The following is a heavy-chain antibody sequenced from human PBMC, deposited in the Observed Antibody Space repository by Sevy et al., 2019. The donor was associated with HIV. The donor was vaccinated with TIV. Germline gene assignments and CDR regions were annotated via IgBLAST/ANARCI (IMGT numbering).Heavy chain of an antibody. D-gene: IGHD6-19*01. V-gene: IGHV3-9*01. J-gene: IGHJ4*02. Sequence: GGSLRLSCAASGFTFDDYAMHWVRQAPGKGLEWVSGISWNSGSIGYADSVKGRFTISRDNAKNSPYLQMNSLRAEDTALYYCAKDINLMGAAVAGLFDYWGQGTLVTVSS. CDR2: ISWNSGSI. CDR3: AKDINLMGAAVAGLFDY. CDR1: GFTFDDYA.